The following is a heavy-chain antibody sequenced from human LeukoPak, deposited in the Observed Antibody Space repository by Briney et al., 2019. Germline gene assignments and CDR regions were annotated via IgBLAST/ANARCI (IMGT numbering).Heavy chain of an antibody. D-gene: IGHD3-10*01. CDR2: ITHSGST. CDR1: GGSFSGYY. CDR3: ARLPHYYGSGSYYPLYYYYFGMDV. V-gene: IGHV4-34*01. Sequence: SETLSLTCAVYGGSFSGYYWSWIRQPPGKGLEWIGEITHSGSTNYNPSLKSRVTISVDTAKNQCSLKLSSVTAADTALYYCARLPHYYGSGSYYPLYYYYFGMDVWGQGTTVTVS. J-gene: IGHJ6*02.